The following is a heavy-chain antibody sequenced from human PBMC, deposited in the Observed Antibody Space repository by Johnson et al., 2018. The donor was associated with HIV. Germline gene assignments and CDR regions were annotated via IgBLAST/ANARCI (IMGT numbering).Heavy chain of an antibody. D-gene: IGHD3-10*01. CDR1: GFIFSDYY. J-gene: IGHJ3*02. CDR2: ISSSGSTI. CDR3: AREQATLWFRASGAAFDI. Sequence: QVQLVESGGGLVKPGGSLRLSCAASGFIFSDYYMSWIRQAPGKGLEWVSYISSSGSTIYYPDSVKGRFTISRDNAKNSLYLQMNSLRAEDTAVDYCAREQATLWFRASGAAFDIWGQGTMVTVSS. V-gene: IGHV3-11*04.